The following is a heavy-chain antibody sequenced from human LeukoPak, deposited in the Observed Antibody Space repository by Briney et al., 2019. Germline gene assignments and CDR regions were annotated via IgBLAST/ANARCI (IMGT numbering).Heavy chain of an antibody. J-gene: IGHJ3*02. CDR1: GFTFSNYW. CDR2: INTDGTST. Sequence: PGGSLRLSCAASGFTFSNYWMHWVRQAPGKGLVWVSRINTDGTSTSYADSVKGRFTISRDNAKNTLYLQMNSLRAEDTAVYYCARESGFGELFPYAFDIWGQGTVVTVSS. D-gene: IGHD3-10*01. V-gene: IGHV3-74*01. CDR3: ARESGFGELFPYAFDI.